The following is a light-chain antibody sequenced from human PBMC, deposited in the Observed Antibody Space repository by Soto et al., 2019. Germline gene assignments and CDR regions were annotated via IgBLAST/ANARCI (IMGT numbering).Light chain of an antibody. CDR3: QQYKSYSRM. Sequence: EIVLTQSPATLSLSPGERATLSCRASQSVTTSYLAWYQRKPGQAPRLLIYGASSRATGIPNRFTGRGSGTEFTLTISSLQPEDFATYYCQQYKSYSRMFGQGTKVDI. CDR1: QSVTTSY. V-gene: IGKV3-20*01. J-gene: IGKJ1*01. CDR2: GAS.